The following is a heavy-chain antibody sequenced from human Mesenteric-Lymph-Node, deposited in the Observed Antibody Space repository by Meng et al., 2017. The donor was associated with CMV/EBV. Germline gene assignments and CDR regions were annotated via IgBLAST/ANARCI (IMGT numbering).Heavy chain of an antibody. CDR1: GGSISGYY. J-gene: IGHJ5*02. Sequence: SETLSLTCTVSGGSISGYYCNWFRQPPGRGLEWLGYIYYIGSTNSNPSLKSRVTISVDTSKNQFSLKLSSVTAADTAVYYCARHADYYDFNWFDPWGQGTLVTVSS. CDR2: IYYIGST. CDR3: ARHADYYDFNWFDP. D-gene: IGHD3-3*01. V-gene: IGHV4-59*08.